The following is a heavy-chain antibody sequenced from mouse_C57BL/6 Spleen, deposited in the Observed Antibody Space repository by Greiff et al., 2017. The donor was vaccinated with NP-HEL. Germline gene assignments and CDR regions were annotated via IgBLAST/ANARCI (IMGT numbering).Heavy chain of an antibody. CDR3: ARDYGSSYFAY. D-gene: IGHD1-1*01. V-gene: IGHV1-64*01. J-gene: IGHJ3*01. CDR1: GYTFTSYW. Sequence: VQLQQPGAELVKPGASVKLSCKASGYTFTSYWMHWVKQRPGQGLEWIGMIHPNSGSTNYNEKFKSKATLTVDKSSSTAYMQLGSLTSEDSAVYYCARDYGSSYFAYWGQGTLVTVSA. CDR2: IHPNSGST.